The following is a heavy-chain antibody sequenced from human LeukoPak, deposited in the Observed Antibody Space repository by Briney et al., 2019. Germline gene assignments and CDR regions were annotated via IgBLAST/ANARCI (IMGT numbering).Heavy chain of an antibody. CDR1: GFTFSSYG. J-gene: IGHJ4*02. Sequence: GGSLRLSCAASGFTFSSYGMHWVRQAPGKGLEGVAVIWYDGSNKYYADSVKGRFTISRDNSKNTLYLQMNSLRAEDTAVYYCARDADPMPTVTTLGYWGQGTLVTVSS. CDR2: IWYDGSNK. D-gene: IGHD4-17*01. CDR3: ARDADPMPTVTTLGY. V-gene: IGHV3-33*08.